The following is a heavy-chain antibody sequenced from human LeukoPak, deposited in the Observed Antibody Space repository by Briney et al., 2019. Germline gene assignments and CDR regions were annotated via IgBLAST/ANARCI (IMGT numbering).Heavy chain of an antibody. Sequence: QPGRSLRLSCAASGFTFSSYAMHWVRQAPGKGLEWVAVISYDGSNKYYADSGKGRFTISRDNSKNTLYLQMNSLRAEDTAVYYCSLRFWFDPWGQGTLVTVSS. V-gene: IGHV3-30-3*01. J-gene: IGHJ5*02. CDR3: SLRFWFDP. D-gene: IGHD4-17*01. CDR1: GFTFSSYA. CDR2: ISYDGSNK.